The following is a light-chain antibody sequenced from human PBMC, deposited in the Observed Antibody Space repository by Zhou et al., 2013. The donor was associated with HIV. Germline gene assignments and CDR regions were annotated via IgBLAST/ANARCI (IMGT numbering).Light chain of an antibody. Sequence: DIHMTQSPSSLSASVGDRVTITCRASQGIFNYLAWYQQKPGEVPKLLIYAASTLQSGVPSRFSGSGSGTDFTLTISSLQPEDFATYYCQQSYSTPYSFGQGTKLEIK. J-gene: IGKJ2*03. CDR1: QGIFNY. V-gene: IGKV1-27*01. CDR3: QQSYSTPYS. CDR2: AAS.